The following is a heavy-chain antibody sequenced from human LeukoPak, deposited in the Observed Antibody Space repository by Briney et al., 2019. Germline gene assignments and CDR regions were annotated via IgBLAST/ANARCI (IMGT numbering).Heavy chain of an antibody. V-gene: IGHV3-33*01. Sequence: GRSLRLSCAASGFTFSSYGMHWVRRAPGKGLEWVAVIWYDGSNKYYADSVKGRFTISRDNSKNTLYLQMNSLRAEDAAAYYCAREEVVIRPYFDYWGQGTLVTVSS. CDR1: GFTFSSYG. J-gene: IGHJ4*02. CDR3: AREEVVIRPYFDY. CDR2: IWYDGSNK. D-gene: IGHD3-22*01.